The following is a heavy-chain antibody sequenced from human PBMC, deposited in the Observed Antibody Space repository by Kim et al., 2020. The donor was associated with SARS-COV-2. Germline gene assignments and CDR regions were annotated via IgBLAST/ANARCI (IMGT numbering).Heavy chain of an antibody. CDR2: TDTDGSTR. CDR3: ARDRGRGTSASESGFDF. Sequence: GGSLRLSCVGSGFIFSDYEINWVRQAPDRGLEWVSYTDTDGSTRHYADSVRGRFTISRDNAKNSVYLHMNNLGTEDTSIYYCARDRGRGTSASESGFDFWGQGTMVTVSS. V-gene: IGHV3-48*03. J-gene: IGHJ3*01. D-gene: IGHD2-2*01. CDR1: GFIFSDYE.